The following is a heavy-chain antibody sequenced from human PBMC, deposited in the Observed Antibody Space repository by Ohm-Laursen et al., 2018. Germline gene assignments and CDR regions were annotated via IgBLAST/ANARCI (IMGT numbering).Heavy chain of an antibody. V-gene: IGHV1-8*01. D-gene: IGHD1-7*01. CDR3: ARGRLSGTRRALDI. CDR1: GYTFINYD. Sequence: ASVKVSCKTSGYTFINYDIQWVRQASGQGLEWMGWMNPKNDDTGYAHKFQGRVTMSRNTSISTANLEMTSLRSEDTAVYYCARGRLSGTRRALDIWGQGTLVTVSS. CDR2: MNPKNDDT. J-gene: IGHJ3*02.